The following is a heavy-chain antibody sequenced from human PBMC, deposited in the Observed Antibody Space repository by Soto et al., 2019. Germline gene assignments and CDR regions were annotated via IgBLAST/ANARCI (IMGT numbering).Heavy chain of an antibody. J-gene: IGHJ4*02. V-gene: IGHV1-58*01. CDR1: GFTFTSSA. Sequence: ASVKVSCKASGFTFTSSAVQWVRQARGQRLEWIGWIVVGSGNTNYAQKFQERVTITRDMSTSTAYMELSSLRSEDTAVYYCAATGLNSYNWNPPAVTDYWGQGTLVTVSS. D-gene: IGHD1-20*01. CDR3: AATGLNSYNWNPPAVTDY. CDR2: IVVGSGNT.